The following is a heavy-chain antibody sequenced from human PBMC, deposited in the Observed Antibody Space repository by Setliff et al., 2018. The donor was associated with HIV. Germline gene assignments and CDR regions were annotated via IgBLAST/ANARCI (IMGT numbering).Heavy chain of an antibody. CDR1: GGSISSNNW. D-gene: IGHD6-13*01. CDR2: IYHSGSA. V-gene: IGHV4-4*02. J-gene: IGHJ5*02. CDR3: ARILVAAAGTGFVP. Sequence: PSETLSLTCAVSGGSISSNNWWSWVRQPPGKGLEWIGEIYHSGSANYNPSLKSRVIISIDKSKNKFSLKVSSVTAADTAVYYCARILVAAAGTGFVPWGQGTLVTVSS.